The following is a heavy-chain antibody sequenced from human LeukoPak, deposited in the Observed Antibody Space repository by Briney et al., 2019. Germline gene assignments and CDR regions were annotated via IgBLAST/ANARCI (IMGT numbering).Heavy chain of an antibody. D-gene: IGHD3-9*01. CDR1: GYTFTSYG. J-gene: IGHJ3*02. CDR3: ARVGVPDILTGYPNRWDAFDI. V-gene: IGHV1-18*01. CDR2: ISAYNGNT. Sequence: ASVKVSCKASGYTFTSYGISWVRQAPGQGLEWMGWISAYNGNTNYAQKLQGRVTMTTDTSTSTAYMELRSLRSDDTAVYYCARVGVPDILTGYPNRWDAFDIWGQGTMVTVSS.